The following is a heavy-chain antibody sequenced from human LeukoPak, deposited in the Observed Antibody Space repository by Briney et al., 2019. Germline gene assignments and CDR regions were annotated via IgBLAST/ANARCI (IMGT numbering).Heavy chain of an antibody. CDR3: ARDFHGDYVIDY. CDR1: GGSISSYY. Sequence: SETLSLTCTVSGGSISSYYWSWIRQPAGKRLEWIGRMYSSGSTNYNPSLKSRVTMSVDTSKNQFSLKLSSVTAADTAVYYCARDFHGDYVIDYWGQGTLVTVSS. J-gene: IGHJ4*02. D-gene: IGHD4-17*01. CDR2: MYSSGST. V-gene: IGHV4-4*07.